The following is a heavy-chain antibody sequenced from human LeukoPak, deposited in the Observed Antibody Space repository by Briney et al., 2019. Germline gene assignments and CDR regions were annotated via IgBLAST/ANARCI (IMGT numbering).Heavy chain of an antibody. Sequence: SETLSLTCTVSGGSISSSSYYWGWIRQPPGKGLEWIGSIYYSGSTYYNPSLKSRVTISVDTSKNQFSLKLSSVTAADTAVYYCARDGLAARGSDYWGQGTLVTVSS. V-gene: IGHV4-39*07. CDR2: IYYSGST. D-gene: IGHD6-25*01. CDR3: ARDGLAARGSDY. J-gene: IGHJ4*02. CDR1: GGSISSSSYY.